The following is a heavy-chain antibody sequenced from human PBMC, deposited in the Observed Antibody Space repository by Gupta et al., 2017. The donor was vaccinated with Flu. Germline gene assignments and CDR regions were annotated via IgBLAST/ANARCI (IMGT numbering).Heavy chain of an antibody. J-gene: IGHJ4*02. CDR3: ARDRGQFSDVRGISH. D-gene: IGHD6-13*01. CDR2: INSGGSHI. Sequence: VQLVQSGGGLVRPGWSLRLSCASSCFTFSSSEMYWVRQATGKGMEWVSSINSGGSHIYYSDSMRGRITVSRDNARGSLFLQLESLRAEDTAVYDCARDRGQFSDVRGISHWGQGTRVTVS. V-gene: IGHV3-21*02. CDR1: CFTFSSSE.